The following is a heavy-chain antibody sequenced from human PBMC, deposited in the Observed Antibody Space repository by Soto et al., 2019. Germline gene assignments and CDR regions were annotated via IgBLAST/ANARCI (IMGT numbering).Heavy chain of an antibody. CDR2: ISSDGSST. Sequence: EVQLVESGGGLVQSGGSLGLSCAASGFSFRSYWMHWVRQAPGKGLVWVARISSDGSSTTYADSANGRFTISRDNAANTLYLQMSSLRAEDTAVYYCARADYGVLTGYYNDYWGQGTLVTVSS. CDR3: ARADYGVLTGYYNDY. CDR1: GFSFRSYW. J-gene: IGHJ4*02. D-gene: IGHD3-9*01. V-gene: IGHV3-74*01.